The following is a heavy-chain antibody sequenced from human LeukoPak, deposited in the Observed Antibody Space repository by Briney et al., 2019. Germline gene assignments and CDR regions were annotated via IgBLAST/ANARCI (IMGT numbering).Heavy chain of an antibody. J-gene: IGHJ4*02. D-gene: IGHD6-19*01. CDR3: AKVTNSGWYGGFDY. CDR1: GFTFSGSA. CDR2: IRSKPHNYAT. Sequence: GGSLRLSCAASGFTFSGSAMHWVRQASGKGLEWVGRIRSKPHNYATAYAASVKGRFTISRDDSKNTAYLQMNSLKTEDTAVYYCAKVTNSGWYGGFDYWGQGTLVTVSS. V-gene: IGHV3-73*01.